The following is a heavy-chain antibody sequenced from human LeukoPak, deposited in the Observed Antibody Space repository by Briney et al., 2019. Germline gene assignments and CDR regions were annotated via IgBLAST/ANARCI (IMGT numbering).Heavy chain of an antibody. CDR2: ISGSGSST. CDR1: GFTFSSYA. J-gene: IGHJ4*02. CDR3: AKERDSRGYFDY. Sequence: PGGSLRLSCAVSGFTFSSYAMSWVRQAPGEGLEWVSAISGSGSSTYYADSLKGRFTISRDNSKNTLYLQMNSLRAEDTAVYYCAKERDSRGYFDYWGQGTLVTVSS. D-gene: IGHD3-22*01. V-gene: IGHV3-23*01.